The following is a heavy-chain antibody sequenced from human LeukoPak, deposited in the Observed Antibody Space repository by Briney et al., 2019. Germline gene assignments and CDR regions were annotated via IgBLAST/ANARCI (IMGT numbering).Heavy chain of an antibody. Sequence: GGSLRLSCAASAFSFSSYGMHWVRQAPGKGLEWVAVIWSDGSIKFYGDSVKGRFTISRDNSKNTLYLQMNSLRAEDTAVYYCAKDEGDSGYSGYDSRPSFDYWGQGTLVTVSS. J-gene: IGHJ4*02. CDR2: IWSDGSIK. CDR3: AKDEGDSGYSGYDSRPSFDY. CDR1: AFSFSSYG. V-gene: IGHV3-33*06. D-gene: IGHD5-12*01.